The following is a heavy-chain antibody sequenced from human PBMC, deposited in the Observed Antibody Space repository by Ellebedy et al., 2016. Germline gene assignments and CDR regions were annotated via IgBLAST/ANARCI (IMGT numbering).Heavy chain of an antibody. CDR2: ISGSGGST. CDR3: AKDSWDIGDYPEYYFDY. J-gene: IGHJ4*02. Sequence: GESLKISXAASGFTFSGYVMNWVRQAPGKGLEWVSAISGSGGSTYYADSVKGRFTISRDNSKSTLYLQMNSLRAEDTAVYYCAKDSWDIGDYPEYYFDYWGQGSLVTVSS. V-gene: IGHV3-23*01. D-gene: IGHD2-15*01. CDR1: GFTFSGYV.